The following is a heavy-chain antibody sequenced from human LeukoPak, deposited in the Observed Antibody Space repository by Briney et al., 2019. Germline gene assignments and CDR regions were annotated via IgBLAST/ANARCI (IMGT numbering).Heavy chain of an antibody. V-gene: IGHV4-59*08. J-gene: IGHJ5*02. D-gene: IGHD3-10*01. CDR3: ARHDYYGSGHYNRFDP. Sequence: PSETLSLTCTVSGGSISSYYWSWIRQPPGKGLEWIGYIYYSGRTNYNPSLKSRVTISVDTSKNQFSLKLSSVTAADTAVYYCARHDYYGSGHYNRFDPWGQGTLVTVSS. CDR1: GGSISSYY. CDR2: IYYSGRT.